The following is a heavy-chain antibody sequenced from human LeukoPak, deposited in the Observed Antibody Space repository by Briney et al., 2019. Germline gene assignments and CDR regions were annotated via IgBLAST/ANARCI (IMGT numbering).Heavy chain of an antibody. J-gene: IGHJ4*02. CDR1: GYTFTSYD. CDR3: ARGGDYDFWSGYWGNDF. CDR2: MNPNSGNT. Sequence: GASVKVSCKASGYTFTSYDINWVRQATGQGLEWMGWMNPNSGNTGYAQKFQGRVTMTRNTSISTAYMELSSLRPEDTAVYYCARGGDYDFWSGYWGNDFWGQGTLVTVSS. D-gene: IGHD3-3*01. V-gene: IGHV1-8*01.